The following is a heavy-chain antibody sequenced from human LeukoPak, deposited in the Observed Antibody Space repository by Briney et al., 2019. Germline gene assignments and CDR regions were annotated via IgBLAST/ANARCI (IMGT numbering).Heavy chain of an antibody. J-gene: IGHJ4*02. V-gene: IGHV3-30-3*01. D-gene: IGHD2-21*02. CDR3: VRDRDSRSANYYFDY. Sequence: GGSLRLSCAASGFTFSSYAMHWVRQAPGKGLEWVAVLSYDGGDKHYADSVKGRFTISRDNSKNTLYLQMNSLRAEDTAVYYCVRDRDSRSANYYFDYWGQGTLVTVSS. CDR1: GFTFSSYA. CDR2: LSYDGGDK.